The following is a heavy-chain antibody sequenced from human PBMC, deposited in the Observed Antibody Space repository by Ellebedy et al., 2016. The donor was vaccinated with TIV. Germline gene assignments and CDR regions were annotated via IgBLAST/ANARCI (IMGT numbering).Heavy chain of an antibody. D-gene: IGHD3-22*01. CDR1: GFTFSSYW. CDR3: ARLYDSSGAGAFDI. J-gene: IGHJ3*02. CDR2: IKQDGSEK. Sequence: PGGSLRLSCAASGFTFSSYWMSWVRQAPGKGLEWVANIKQDGSEKYYVDSVKGRFTISRDNAKNSLYLQMNSLRAEDTAVYYCARLYDSSGAGAFDIWGQGTMVTVSS. V-gene: IGHV3-7*01.